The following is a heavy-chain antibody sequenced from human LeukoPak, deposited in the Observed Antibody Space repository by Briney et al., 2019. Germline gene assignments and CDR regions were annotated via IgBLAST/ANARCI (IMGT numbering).Heavy chain of an antibody. CDR3: ARERLRGYNYGLDY. CDR2: ISSSSSTI. J-gene: IGHJ4*02. D-gene: IGHD5-18*01. Sequence: GGSLRLSCAASGFTFSDYYMSWIRQAPGKGLEWVSYISSSSSTIYYADSVKGRFTISRDNVRNSLYLQMNSLRAEDTAVYYCARERLRGYNYGLDYWGQGTLVTVSS. CDR1: GFTFSDYY. V-gene: IGHV3-11*04.